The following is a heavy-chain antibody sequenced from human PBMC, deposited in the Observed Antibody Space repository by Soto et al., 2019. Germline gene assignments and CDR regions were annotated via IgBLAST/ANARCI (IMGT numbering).Heavy chain of an antibody. J-gene: IGHJ4*02. Sequence: PGESLKISCKGSGYSFATYWIGWVRQMPGKGLEWMAIIYPGDSDTRYSPSFQGQVTISADKSISTAYLQWNSLKASDTAMYYCARQISTGGDDWGQGTLVTVSS. D-gene: IGHD2-8*02. V-gene: IGHV5-51*01. CDR1: GYSFATYW. CDR3: ARQISTGGDD. CDR2: IYPGDSDT.